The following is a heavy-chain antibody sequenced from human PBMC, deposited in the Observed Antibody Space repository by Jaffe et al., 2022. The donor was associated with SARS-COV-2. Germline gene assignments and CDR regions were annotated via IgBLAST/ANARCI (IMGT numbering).Heavy chain of an antibody. CDR1: GYTFTTYY. D-gene: IGHD2-15*01. J-gene: IGHJ4*02. Sequence: QVQLVQSGAEVKKPGASVMVPCRTSGYTFTTYYVHWVRQAPGQGLEWMGAIDPSGGSTYSAQKFQDKITMSRDTSTSTIYMELSSLRSEDTAVYYCVRADYGGSGRYWGQGTLVIVSS. V-gene: IGHV1-46*01. CDR3: VRADYGGSGRY. CDR2: IDPSGGST.